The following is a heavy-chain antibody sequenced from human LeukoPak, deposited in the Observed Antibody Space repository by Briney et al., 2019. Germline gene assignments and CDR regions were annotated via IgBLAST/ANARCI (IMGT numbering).Heavy chain of an antibody. CDR1: GGTFSSYA. D-gene: IGHD5-24*01. V-gene: IGHV1-69*04. Sequence: ASVTVSCKASGGTFSSYAISWVRQAPGQGLEWMGRIIPILGIANYAQKFQGRVTITADKSTSTAYMELSSLRSEDTAVYYCARVEMATTSYFDYWGQGTLVTVSS. CDR3: ARVEMATTSYFDY. CDR2: IIPILGIA. J-gene: IGHJ4*02.